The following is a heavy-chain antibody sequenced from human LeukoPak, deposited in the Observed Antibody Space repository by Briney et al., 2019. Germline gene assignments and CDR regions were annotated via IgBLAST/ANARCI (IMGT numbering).Heavy chain of an antibody. CDR3: ARDYDFWSGYYLY. Sequence: GGSLRLSCVASGFTFNNYAMTWVRQAPGKGLEWVSSISSSRYIYYADSVKGRLTISRDNAKNSLYLQMNSLRAEDTAVYYCARDYDFWSGYYLYWGQGTLVTVSS. J-gene: IGHJ4*02. CDR1: GFTFNNYA. V-gene: IGHV3-21*01. CDR2: ISSSRYI. D-gene: IGHD3-3*01.